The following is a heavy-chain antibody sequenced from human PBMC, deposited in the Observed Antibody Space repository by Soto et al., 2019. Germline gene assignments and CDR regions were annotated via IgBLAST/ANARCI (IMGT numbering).Heavy chain of an antibody. J-gene: IGHJ6*02. CDR2: ISYDGSNK. V-gene: IGHV3-30*18. Sequence: PGGSLRLSCAASGFTFSSYGMHWVRQAPGKGLEWVAVISYDGSNKYYADSVKGRFTISRDNSKNTLYLQMYSLRAEDTAVYYCAKDRAFITMVRGGTHYYYHGMDVWGQGTTVTVSS. CDR1: GFTFSSYG. D-gene: IGHD3-10*01. CDR3: AKDRAFITMVRGGTHYYYHGMDV.